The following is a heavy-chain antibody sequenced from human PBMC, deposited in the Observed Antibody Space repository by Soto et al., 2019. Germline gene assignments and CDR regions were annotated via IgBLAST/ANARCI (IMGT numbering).Heavy chain of an antibody. D-gene: IGHD2-15*01. Sequence: QVLLVESGGGVVQPGRSLRLSCAASGFTFSSYGMHWVRQAPGKGLEWVAVISYDGSNKYYADSVKGRFTISRDNSKNTLYLQMISLRAEDTAVYYCAKETYSGPLDYWGQGTLVTVSS. J-gene: IGHJ4*02. V-gene: IGHV3-30*18. CDR1: GFTFSSYG. CDR3: AKETYSGPLDY. CDR2: ISYDGSNK.